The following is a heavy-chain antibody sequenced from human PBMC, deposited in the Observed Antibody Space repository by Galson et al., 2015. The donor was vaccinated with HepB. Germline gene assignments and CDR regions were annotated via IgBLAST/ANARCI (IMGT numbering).Heavy chain of an antibody. CDR2: IYYSGST. Sequence: SETLSLTCTVSGGSISSSSYYWGWIRQPPGKGLEWIGSIYYSGSTYYNPSLKSRVTISVDTSKNQLSLKLSSVTAADTAVYYCARGRITMIVAEYQGDAFDIWGQGTMVTVSS. CDR3: ARGRITMIVAEYQGDAFDI. CDR1: GGSISSSSYY. D-gene: IGHD3-22*01. J-gene: IGHJ3*02. V-gene: IGHV4-39*07.